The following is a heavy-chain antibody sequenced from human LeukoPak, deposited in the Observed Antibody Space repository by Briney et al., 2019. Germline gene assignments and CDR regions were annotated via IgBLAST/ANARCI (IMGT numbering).Heavy chain of an antibody. CDR1: GYTFTGYY. Sequence: ASVKVSCKASGYTFTGYYMHWVRQAPGQGLEWMGWINPNSGGTNYAQKFQGRVTMTRDTSISTAYMELSRLRSDDTAVYYCARALRIAARDYYYMDVWDKGTTVTVSS. D-gene: IGHD6-6*01. J-gene: IGHJ6*03. V-gene: IGHV1-2*02. CDR2: INPNSGGT. CDR3: ARALRIAARDYYYMDV.